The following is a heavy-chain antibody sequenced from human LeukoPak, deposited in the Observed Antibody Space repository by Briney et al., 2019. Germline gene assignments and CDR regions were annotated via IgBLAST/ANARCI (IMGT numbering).Heavy chain of an antibody. Sequence: GGSLRLSSAASGFTFSTYGMHWVRHAPGKGLDWVAVISNDGGKKYYVNSVNGRFTISRDNSKNTLYLQMNSLSVEDTAVYHCAKKGHGVAPADWGQGTLVTVSS. D-gene: IGHD4-17*01. CDR2: ISNDGGKK. V-gene: IGHV3-30*18. J-gene: IGHJ4*02. CDR1: GFTFSTYG. CDR3: AKKGHGVAPAD.